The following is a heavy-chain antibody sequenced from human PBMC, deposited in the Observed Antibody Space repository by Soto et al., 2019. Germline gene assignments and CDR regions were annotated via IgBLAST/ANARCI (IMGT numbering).Heavy chain of an antibody. CDR1: RFTFSDYG. V-gene: IGHV3-33*01. Sequence: QVQLVESGGGVVQPERSLRLSCVASRFTFSDYGMHWVRQAPGKGLEWVAVIWHDGLKKDYVDSVKGRFTVSRDNSKNTLYLQMYSLRVEDTATYYCARDRCADAPIDFWGQGTVVTVSS. CDR2: IWHDGLKK. CDR3: ARDRCADAPIDF. J-gene: IGHJ4*02.